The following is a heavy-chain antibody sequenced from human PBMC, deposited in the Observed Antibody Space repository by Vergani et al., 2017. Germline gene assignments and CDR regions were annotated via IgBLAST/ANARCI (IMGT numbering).Heavy chain of an antibody. V-gene: IGHV3-49*04. CDR2: IRSKAYGGTT. J-gene: IGHJ4*02. CDR1: GFTFGDYA. Sequence: EVQLVESGGGLVQPGRSLRLSCTASGFTFGDYAMSWVRQAPGKGLEWVGFIRSKAYGGTTEYAASVKGRFTISRDDSKSIAYLQMNSLRAEDTAVYYCARDGFYSSNWFFDYWGQGTLVTVSS. CDR3: ARDGFYSSNWFFDY. D-gene: IGHD6-13*01.